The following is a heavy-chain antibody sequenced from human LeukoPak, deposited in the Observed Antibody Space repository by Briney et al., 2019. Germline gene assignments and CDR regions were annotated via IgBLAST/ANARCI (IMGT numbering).Heavy chain of an antibody. J-gene: IGHJ4*02. V-gene: IGHV3-23*01. CDR1: GFTFSGYV. Sequence: GGSLRLSCAASGFTFSGYVMTWVRQPPGKGLQWVADISGSGGSTYYADSVKGRFTISRDNSKNMLYLQMNSLGAEDTAVYYCAKGPLIEVAGTTWDYWGQGTLVTVSS. D-gene: IGHD6-19*01. CDR3: AKGPLIEVAGTTWDY. CDR2: ISGSGGST.